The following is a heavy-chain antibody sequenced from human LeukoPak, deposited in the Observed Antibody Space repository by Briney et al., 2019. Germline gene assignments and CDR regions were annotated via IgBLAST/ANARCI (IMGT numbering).Heavy chain of an antibody. J-gene: IGHJ4*02. Sequence: PGGSLRLFCAASGFTVSSTYMSWVRQAPGKGLEWVSIISNAGSTYYADSVKGRFTISRDNSKNTVFLQINSLRAEDTAVYYCARDSPGGYYGFDYWGEGTLVTVSS. CDR1: GFTVSSTY. CDR2: ISNAGST. V-gene: IGHV3-53*01. D-gene: IGHD3-22*01. CDR3: ARDSPGGYYGFDY.